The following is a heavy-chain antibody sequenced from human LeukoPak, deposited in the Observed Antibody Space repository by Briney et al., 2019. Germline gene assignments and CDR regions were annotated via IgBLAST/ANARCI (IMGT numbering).Heavy chain of an antibody. Sequence: SVKVSCKASGGTFSSYAISWVRQAPGQGLEWMGRIIPILGIANYAQKFQGRVTMTRNTSINTACMELSSLRSEDTAVYYCARGVGFHWGQGTLVTVSS. CDR3: ARGVGFH. D-gene: IGHD1-26*01. V-gene: IGHV1-69*04. CDR1: GGTFSSYA. J-gene: IGHJ4*02. CDR2: IIPILGIA.